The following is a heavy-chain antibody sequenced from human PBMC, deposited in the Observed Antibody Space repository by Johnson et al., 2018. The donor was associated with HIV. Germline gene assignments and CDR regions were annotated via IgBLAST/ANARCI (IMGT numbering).Heavy chain of an antibody. D-gene: IGHD3-10*01. CDR1: GFTFSSYA. V-gene: IGHV3-13*01. CDR2: IGTAGDT. Sequence: MLLVESGGGVVQPGRSLRLSCAASGFTFSSYAMHWVRQATGKGLEWVSAIGTAGDTYYPGSVKGRFTISRENAKNSLYLQMNSLRAGDTAVYYCARDRSLWFRELWPRDAFDMWGQGTKITVSS. CDR3: ARDRSLWFRELWPRDAFDM. J-gene: IGHJ3*02.